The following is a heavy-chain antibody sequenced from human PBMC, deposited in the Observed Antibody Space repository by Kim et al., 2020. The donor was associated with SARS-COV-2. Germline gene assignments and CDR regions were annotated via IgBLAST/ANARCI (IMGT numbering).Heavy chain of an antibody. J-gene: IGHJ4*02. Sequence: KFSENYQGRVIVTRDTSASTAYMELSSLTSQDTAVYYCARGVGGQWLLFKYWGQGTLVTVSA. CDR3: ARGVGGQWLLFKY. D-gene: IGHD5-12*01. V-gene: IGHV1-3*01.